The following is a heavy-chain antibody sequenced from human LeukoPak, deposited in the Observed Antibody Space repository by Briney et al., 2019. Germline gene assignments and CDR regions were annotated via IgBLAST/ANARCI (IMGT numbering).Heavy chain of an antibody. J-gene: IGHJ6*02. CDR1: GFTFSSYA. CDR2: ISYDGSNK. D-gene: IGHD3-10*01. Sequence: GGSLRLSCAASGFTFSSYAMHWVRQAPGKGLEWVAVISYDGSNKYYADSVKGRFTISRDNAKNSLYLQMSSLRAKDTAVYYCARENIDASGDYYTDYGMDVWGQGTTVTVSS. V-gene: IGHV3-30-3*01. CDR3: ARENIDASGDYYTDYGMDV.